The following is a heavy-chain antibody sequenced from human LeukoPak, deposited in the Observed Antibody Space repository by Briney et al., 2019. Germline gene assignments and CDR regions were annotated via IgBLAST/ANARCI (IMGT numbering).Heavy chain of an antibody. Sequence: GESLKISCKGSGYSFTSYWIGWVRQMPGKGLEWMGIIYPGDSDTRYSPSFQGQVIISADKSISTAYLQWSSLKASDTAMYYCARASVFYYYDSSGYYFDYWGQGTLVTVSS. D-gene: IGHD3-22*01. CDR3: ARASVFYYYDSSGYYFDY. CDR2: IYPGDSDT. V-gene: IGHV5-51*01. CDR1: GYSFTSYW. J-gene: IGHJ4*02.